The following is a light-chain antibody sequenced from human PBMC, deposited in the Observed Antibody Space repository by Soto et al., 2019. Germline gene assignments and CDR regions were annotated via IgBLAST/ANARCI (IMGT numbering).Light chain of an antibody. J-gene: IGLJ3*02. CDR1: SSDVGGYNY. V-gene: IGLV2-14*03. CDR3: SSYTSTSTLLV. CDR2: EVS. Sequence: QSALTQPASVSGSPGQSITISCTGTSSDVGGYNYVSWYQQHPGTAPKLIIYEVSNRPSGVSNRFSGSKSGNTASLSISGLQADDEADYYCSSYTSTSTLLVFGGGTKLTVL.